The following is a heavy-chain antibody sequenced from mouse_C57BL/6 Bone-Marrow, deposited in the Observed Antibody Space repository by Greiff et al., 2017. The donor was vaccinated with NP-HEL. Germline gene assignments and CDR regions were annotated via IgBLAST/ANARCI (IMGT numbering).Heavy chain of an antibody. CDR1: GFTFSDYG. CDR2: ISSGSSTI. V-gene: IGHV5-17*01. Sequence: EVMLVESGGGLVKPGGSLKLSCAASGFTFSDYGMHWVRQAPEKGLEWVAYISSGSSTIYYADTVKGRCTISRDNAKNTLFLQMTSLRSEDTAMYYCARPYYYAMDYWGQGTSVTVSS. CDR3: ARPYYYAMDY. J-gene: IGHJ4*01.